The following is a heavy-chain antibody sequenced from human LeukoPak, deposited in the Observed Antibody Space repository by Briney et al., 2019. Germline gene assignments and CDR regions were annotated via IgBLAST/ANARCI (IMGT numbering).Heavy chain of an antibody. CDR2: IRSKIYGGTA. CDR3: TRDQTSYY. J-gene: IGHJ4*02. Sequence: GRSLSLSRIVSGLTSGEYAMTCGSPPPGGGRGWGGFIRSKIYGGTAEYAASVQDRFTISKDDSKGLVYLQKNSLKTGDTAVYYCTRDQTSYYWGQRTLVTVSS. CDR1: GLTSGEYA. V-gene: IGHV3-49*04.